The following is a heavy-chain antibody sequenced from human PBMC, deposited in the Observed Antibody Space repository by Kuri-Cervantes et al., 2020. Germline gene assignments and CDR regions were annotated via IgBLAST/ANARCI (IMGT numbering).Heavy chain of an antibody. Sequence: GGSLRLSCAASGFTFDSYAMNWVRQAPGKGLEWVSGINWNGGSTGYADSVKGRFTISRDNSKNTLYLQMNSLRAEDTAVYYCAGHSSSGYWGQGTLVTVSS. V-gene: IGHV3-20*04. CDR3: AGHSSSGY. CDR1: GFTFDSYA. J-gene: IGHJ4*02. D-gene: IGHD6-6*01. CDR2: INWNGGST.